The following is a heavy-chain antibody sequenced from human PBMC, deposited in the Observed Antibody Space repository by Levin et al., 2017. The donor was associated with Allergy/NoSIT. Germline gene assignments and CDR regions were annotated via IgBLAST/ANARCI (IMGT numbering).Heavy chain of an antibody. CDR1: GYTFTAYY. D-gene: IGHD6-13*01. CDR3: ARGGTTDSSSWNLFDY. V-gene: IGHV1-2*02. J-gene: IGHJ4*02. Sequence: GESLKISCKASGYTFTAYYIHWVRQAPGQGLEWMGWIHPNRGGTKLAQKFRGRVTMTRDTSTSTVYMELSSLRSDDTAVFYCARGGTTDSSSWNLFDYWGQGTLVTVSS. CDR2: IHPNRGGT.